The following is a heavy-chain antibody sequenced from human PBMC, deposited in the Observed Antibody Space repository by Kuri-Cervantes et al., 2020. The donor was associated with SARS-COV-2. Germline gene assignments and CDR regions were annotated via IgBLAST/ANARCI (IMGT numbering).Heavy chain of an antibody. CDR2: INPNSGGT. CDR1: GYTFTGYY. CDR3: ARGMVRGIIQYYYYPMDV. V-gene: IGHV1-2*04. Sequence: ASVKVSCKASGYTFTGYYMHWVRQAPGQGLEWMGWINPNSGGTNYAQKFQGWVTTTRDTSISTVYMELSRLRSDDTAVYYCARGMVRGIIQYYYYPMDVWGQGTTVTVSS. D-gene: IGHD3-10*01. J-gene: IGHJ6*02.